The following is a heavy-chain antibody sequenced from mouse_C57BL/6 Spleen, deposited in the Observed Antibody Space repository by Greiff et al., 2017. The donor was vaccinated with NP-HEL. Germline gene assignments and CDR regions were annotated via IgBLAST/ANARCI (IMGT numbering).Heavy chain of an antibody. CDR2: FYPGSGSI. CDR1: GYTFTEYT. V-gene: IGHV1-62-2*01. CDR3: ARHEDGYSNYVWFAY. Sequence: QVQLKESGAELVKPGASVKLSCKASGYTFTEYTIHWVKQRSGQGLEWIGWFYPGSGSIKYNEKFKDKATLTADKSSSTVYMELSRLTSEDSAVYVGARHEDGYSNYVWFAYWGQGTLVTVSA. D-gene: IGHD2-5*01. J-gene: IGHJ3*01.